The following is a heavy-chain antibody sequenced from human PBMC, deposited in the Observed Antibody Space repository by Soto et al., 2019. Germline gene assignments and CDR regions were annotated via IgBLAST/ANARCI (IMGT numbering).Heavy chain of an antibody. Sequence: GESLKISCKGSGYSFTSYWIGWVRQMPGKGLECMGIIYPGDSDTIYIPSFQGQVTISDDKSLSSAYLNWSSLKASDNAMYYCGRVGCDYHYGMDVRRQRSSVTVSS. D-gene: IGHD2-15*01. CDR2: IYPGDSDT. J-gene: IGHJ6*02. CDR1: GYSFTSYW. CDR3: GRVGCDYHYGMDV. V-gene: IGHV5-51*01.